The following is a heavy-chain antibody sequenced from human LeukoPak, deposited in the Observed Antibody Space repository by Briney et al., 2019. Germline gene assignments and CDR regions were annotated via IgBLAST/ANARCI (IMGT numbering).Heavy chain of an antibody. CDR1: GFTFSSYS. D-gene: IGHD1-26*01. V-gene: IGHV3-21*01. J-gene: IGHJ6*03. Sequence: GGSLRLSCAASGFTFSSYSMNWVRQAPGKGLEWVSSISSSSSYIYYADSVKGRFTISRDNAKNSLYLQMNSLRAEDTAVYYCARDLSGSYYYYYYMDVWGKGTTVTVSS. CDR3: ARDLSGSYYYYYYMDV. CDR2: ISSSSSYI.